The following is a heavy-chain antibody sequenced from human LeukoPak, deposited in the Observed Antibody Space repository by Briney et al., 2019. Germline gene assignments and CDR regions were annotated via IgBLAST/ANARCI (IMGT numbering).Heavy chain of an antibody. CDR3: AREPPYDTIFAVLDS. Sequence: SQTLSLTWTVSGGSINNGDYFWSWIRRPPGKGLEWIGYIFYSGSTYYNPSLKSRITISLDTSKSQFSLKLSSVTAADTAVYYCAREPPYDTIFAVLDSWGQGTLVTVSP. CDR1: GGSINNGDYF. D-gene: IGHD3-3*01. V-gene: IGHV4-30-4*08. CDR2: IFYSGST. J-gene: IGHJ4*02.